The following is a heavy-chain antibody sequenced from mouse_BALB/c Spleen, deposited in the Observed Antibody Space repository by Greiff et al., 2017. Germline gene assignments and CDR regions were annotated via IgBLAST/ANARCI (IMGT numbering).Heavy chain of an antibody. Sequence: EVQLQESGAELVKPGASVKLSCTASGFNIKDTYMHWVKQRPEQGLEWIGRIDPANGNTKYDPKFQGKATITADTSSNTAYLQLSSLTSEDTAVYYCARGEDGNYGFAYWGQGTLVTVSA. D-gene: IGHD2-1*01. V-gene: IGHV14-3*02. CDR2: IDPANGNT. CDR1: GFNIKDTY. J-gene: IGHJ3*01. CDR3: ARGEDGNYGFAY.